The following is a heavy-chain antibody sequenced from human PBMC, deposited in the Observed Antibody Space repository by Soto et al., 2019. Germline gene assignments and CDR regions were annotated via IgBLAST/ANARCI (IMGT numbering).Heavy chain of an antibody. V-gene: IGHV4-34*01. J-gene: IGHJ5*02. D-gene: IGHD3-22*01. CDR3: ARGVGWLLRGWLDP. CDR1: GGSFSGYY. Sequence: SETLSLTCAVYGGSFSGYYWSWIRQPPGKGLEWIGEINHSGSTNYNPSLKSRVTISVDTSKNQFSLKLSSVTAADTAVYYCARGVGWLLRGWLDPWGQGTLVTVSS. CDR2: INHSGST.